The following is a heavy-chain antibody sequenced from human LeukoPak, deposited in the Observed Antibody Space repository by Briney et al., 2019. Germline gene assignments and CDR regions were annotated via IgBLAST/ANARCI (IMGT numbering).Heavy chain of an antibody. CDR1: GDSVSSNSAA. D-gene: IGHD1-1*01. J-gene: IGHJ6*03. CDR2: TYYRSKWYN. V-gene: IGHV6-1*01. Sequence: SQTLSLTCAISGDSVSSNSAAWNWIRQSPSRGLEWLGRTYYRSKWYNDYAVSVKSRITINPDTSKNQFSLQLNSVTPEDTAVYYCARGAGTTFGYHYYYMDVWGKGTTVTVSS. CDR3: ARGAGTTFGYHYYYMDV.